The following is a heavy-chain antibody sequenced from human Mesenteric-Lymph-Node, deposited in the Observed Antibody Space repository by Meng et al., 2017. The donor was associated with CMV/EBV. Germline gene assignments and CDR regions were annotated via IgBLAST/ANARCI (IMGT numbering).Heavy chain of an antibody. CDR2: ISSSSSYI. Sequence: GESLKISCAASGFTFSSYSMNWVRQAPGKGLEWVSSISSSSSYIYYADSVKGRFTISRDNAKNSLYLQMNSLRAEDTAVYYCARTYGSGSYALDYWGQGTLVTVS. V-gene: IGHV3-21*01. D-gene: IGHD3-10*01. CDR3: ARTYGSGSYALDY. CDR1: GFTFSSYS. J-gene: IGHJ4*02.